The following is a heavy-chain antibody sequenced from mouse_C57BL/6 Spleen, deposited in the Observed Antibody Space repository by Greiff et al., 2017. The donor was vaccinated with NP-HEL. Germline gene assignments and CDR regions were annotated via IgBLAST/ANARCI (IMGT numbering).Heavy chain of an antibody. CDR2: IYPGDGDT. D-gene: IGHD1-2*01. CDR3: AREGTAVMDY. V-gene: IGHV1-82*01. CDR1: GYAFSSSW. Sequence: VKLVESGPELVKPGASVKISCKASGYAFSSSWMNWVKQRPGKGLEWIGRIYPGDGDTNSNGKFKGKATLTADKSSSTAYMQLSSLTSEDSAVYFCAREGTAVMDYWGQGTSVTVSS. J-gene: IGHJ4*01.